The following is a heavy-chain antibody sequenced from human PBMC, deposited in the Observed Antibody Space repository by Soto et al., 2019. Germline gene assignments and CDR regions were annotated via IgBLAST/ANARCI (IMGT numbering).Heavy chain of an antibody. Sequence: EVQLVESGGGLVQPGGSLKLSCAASGFTFSGSAMHWVRQASGKGLEWVGRIRSKANSYARAYAASVKGRFTISRDDSKNTAYLQMNSLKTEDTAVYYCTRPGGSYYLDYWGQGTLVTVSS. CDR2: IRSKANSYAR. CDR3: TRPGGSYYLDY. J-gene: IGHJ4*02. V-gene: IGHV3-73*01. CDR1: GFTFSGSA. D-gene: IGHD1-26*01.